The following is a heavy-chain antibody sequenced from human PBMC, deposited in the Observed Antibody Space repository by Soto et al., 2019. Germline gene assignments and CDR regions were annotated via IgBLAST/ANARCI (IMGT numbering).Heavy chain of an antibody. CDR2: MNAKSGDT. J-gene: IGHJ6*02. Sequence: QAHLEQSGAELKRPGASVKVSCKASGYTFSDFDINWLRQASGQGPEWMGWMNAKSGDTFFPQRFQGKFNMTWDTAMSAAYMEVGSLTSDDTAIYYGARGNPFNYAGLDVWGQGTTVAVSS. CDR3: ARGNPFNYAGLDV. V-gene: IGHV1-8*01. D-gene: IGHD3-16*01. CDR1: GYTFSDFD.